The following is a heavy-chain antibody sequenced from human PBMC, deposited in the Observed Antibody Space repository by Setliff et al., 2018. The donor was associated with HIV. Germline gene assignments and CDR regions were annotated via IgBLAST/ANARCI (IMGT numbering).Heavy chain of an antibody. CDR2: MYYDGVTT. V-gene: IGHV3-30*12. Sequence: GGSLRLSCEASGFDVEKSGMHWIRQAPGKGLEWVAVMYYDGVTTYYADSVKGRFTISRDNAKNTLYLQMNSLRGEDTAVYYCARHSDWYGNDAFDIWGQGTRVTVS. CDR1: GFDVEKSG. CDR3: ARHSDWYGNDAFDI. D-gene: IGHD6-19*01. J-gene: IGHJ3*02.